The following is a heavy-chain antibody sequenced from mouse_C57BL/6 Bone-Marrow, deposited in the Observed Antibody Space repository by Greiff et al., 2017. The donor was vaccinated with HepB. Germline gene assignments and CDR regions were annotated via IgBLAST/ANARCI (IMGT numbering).Heavy chain of an antibody. V-gene: IGHV1-80*01. Sequence: QVQLKQSGAELVKPGASVKISCKASGYAFSSYWMNWVKQRPGKGLEWIGQIYPGDGDTNYNGKFKGKATLTADKSSSTAYMQLSSLTSEDSAVYFCARRGVNYYDSSLGYFDVWGTGTTVTVSS. CDR2: IYPGDGDT. CDR3: ARRGVNYYDSSLGYFDV. J-gene: IGHJ1*03. D-gene: IGHD1-1*01. CDR1: GYAFSSYW.